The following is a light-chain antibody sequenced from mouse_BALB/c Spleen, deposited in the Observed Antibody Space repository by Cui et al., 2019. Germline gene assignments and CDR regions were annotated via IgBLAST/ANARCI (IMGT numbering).Light chain of an antibody. CDR2: KVS. V-gene: IGKV1-110*01. CDR3: YQSKHVPPWT. J-gene: IGKJ1*01. Sequence: VVMTHTPLSLPVSLGDQPSISCRSSQSLGHSNGNTYLHWYLQKPGQSPKLRIYKVSTRSSGVPDRFRCSGTGTECTFKISSGEAEDQGVYFCYQSKHVPPWTFGGGTKLEIK. CDR1: QSLGHSNGNTY.